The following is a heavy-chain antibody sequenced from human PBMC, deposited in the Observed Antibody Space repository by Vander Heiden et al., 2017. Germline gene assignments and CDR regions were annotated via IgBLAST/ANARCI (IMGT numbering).Heavy chain of an antibody. J-gene: IGHJ6*02. CDR1: GGSFSGYY. CDR3: ARGTTELLWFGECPTEYYCYYYGMDV. V-gene: IGHV4-34*01. Sequence: QVQLQQWGAGLLKPSETLSLTCAVYGGSFSGYYWSWIRQPPGKGLEWIGEINHSGSTNYNPSLKSRVTISVDTSKNQFSLKLSSVTAVDTAVYYCARGTTELLWFGECPTEYYCYYYGMDVWGQGTTVTVSS. CDR2: INHSGST. D-gene: IGHD3-10*01.